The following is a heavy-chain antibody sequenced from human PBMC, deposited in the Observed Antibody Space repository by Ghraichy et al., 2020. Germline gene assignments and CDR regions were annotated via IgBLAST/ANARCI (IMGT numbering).Heavy chain of an antibody. CDR2: IYHSGST. CDR1: GGSISSGGYS. CDR3: ARETPGGGWFDP. Sequence: SETLSLTCAASGGSISSGGYSWSWIRQPPGKGLEWIGYIYHSGSTYYNPSLKSRVTISVDRSKNQFSLKLSSVTAADTAVYYCARETPGGGWFDPWGQGTLVTVSS. D-gene: IGHD3-10*01. J-gene: IGHJ5*02. V-gene: IGHV4-30-2*01.